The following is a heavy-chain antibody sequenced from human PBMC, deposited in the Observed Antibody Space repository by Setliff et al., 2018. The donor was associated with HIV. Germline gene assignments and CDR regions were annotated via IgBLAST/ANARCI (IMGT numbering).Heavy chain of an antibody. CDR1: GGSISSGSYY. Sequence: SETLSLTCSVSGGSISSGSYYWSWIRQPAGKGLEWIGRIYNSGSTIYNPSLKSRVTLSLGTSKNQFSLKLSSVTAADTAVYYCARFQAWQLGRRGGYGYPFHIWGQGTMVTVSS. V-gene: IGHV4-61*10. D-gene: IGHD5-18*01. CDR2: IYNSGST. J-gene: IGHJ3*02. CDR3: ARFQAWQLGRRGGYGYPFHI.